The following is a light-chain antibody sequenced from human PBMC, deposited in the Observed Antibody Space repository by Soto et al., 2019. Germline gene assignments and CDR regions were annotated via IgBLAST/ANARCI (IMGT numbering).Light chain of an antibody. CDR1: QNIEKY. CDR3: TQRIAWPWT. Sequence: EIVMTQSPATLSLSPGERATLSCRASQNIEKYLAWYQQKPGQAPRLLIYDTSNRAPGIPARFSGSGSGTDFTLTISSLETEDFAVLSCTQRIAWPWTSGQGTKVEIK. CDR2: DTS. J-gene: IGKJ1*01. V-gene: IGKV3-11*01.